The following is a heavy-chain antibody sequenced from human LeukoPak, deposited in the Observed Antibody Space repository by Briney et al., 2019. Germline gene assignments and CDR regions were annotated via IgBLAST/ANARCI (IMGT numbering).Heavy chain of an antibody. CDR1: GGSISSGLYS. J-gene: IGHJ4*02. CDR2: IYYSGST. Sequence: SETLSLTCDVSGGSISSGLYSWSWIRQPLGKGLEWIGYIYYSGSTYYNPSLKSRVTISVDTSKNQFSLKLSSVTAADTAVYYCARILYYYGSGSHRYFDYWGQGTLVTVSS. D-gene: IGHD3-10*01. CDR3: ARILYYYGSGSHRYFDY. V-gene: IGHV4-31*11.